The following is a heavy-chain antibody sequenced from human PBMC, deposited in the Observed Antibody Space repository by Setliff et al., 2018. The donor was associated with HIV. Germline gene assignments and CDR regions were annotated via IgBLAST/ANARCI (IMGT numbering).Heavy chain of an antibody. V-gene: IGHV4-30-4*08. D-gene: IGHD4-4*01. CDR2: IYYSGST. CDR3: ARVVYTYYYMDV. CDR1: GASISRGNYY. J-gene: IGHJ6*03. Sequence: LSLTCTVSGASISRGNYYWTWIRQRPGKGLEWIAFIYYSGSTYYSPSLKSRLMIAVDTSKNQFSLNMTSVTAADTAVYFCARVVYTYYYMDVWGKGTTVTVSS.